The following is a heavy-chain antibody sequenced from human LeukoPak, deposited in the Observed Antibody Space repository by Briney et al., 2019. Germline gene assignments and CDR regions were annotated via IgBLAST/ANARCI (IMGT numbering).Heavy chain of an antibody. D-gene: IGHD6-19*01. V-gene: IGHV1-18*01. J-gene: IGHJ6*03. CDR1: GYTFTSYG. CDR2: ISAYNGNT. CDR3: ARTQWLVDYYYYYYMDV. Sequence: ASVKVSCKAAGYTFTSYGISWVRQAPGQGLEWMGWISAYNGNTNYAQKLQGRVTITTAESTSTAYMELSSLGSEDTAVYYCARTQWLVDYYYYYYMDVWGKGTTVTVSS.